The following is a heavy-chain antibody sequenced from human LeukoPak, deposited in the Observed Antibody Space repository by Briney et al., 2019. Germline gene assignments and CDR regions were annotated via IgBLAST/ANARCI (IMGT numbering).Heavy chain of an antibody. CDR1: GGSLSSFY. J-gene: IGHJ4*01. V-gene: IGHV4-59*01. Sequence: PSETLSLTCSVSGGSLSSFYWSWIRQPPGKGLEWIGYIYYTGSTNYNPSLKTRVTISVDTSKKQFSLKLSSVTAADTAVYYCARDGAPGGSAYFDYWGHGTLVTVSS. D-gene: IGHD3-16*01. CDR2: IYYTGST. CDR3: ARDGAPGGSAYFDY.